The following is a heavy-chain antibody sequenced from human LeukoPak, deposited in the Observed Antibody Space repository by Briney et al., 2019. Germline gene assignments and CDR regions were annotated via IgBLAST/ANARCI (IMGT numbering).Heavy chain of an antibody. V-gene: IGHV3-21*01. CDR1: GFTFSSYS. CDR2: ISSSSSYI. J-gene: IGHJ4*02. CDR3: ARDSDYGDY. Sequence: PEGSLRLSCAASGFTFSSYSMNWVRQAPGKGLEWVSSISSSSSYIYCADSVKGRFTISRDNAKNSLYLQMNSLRAEDTAVYYCARDSDYGDYWGQGTLVTVSS.